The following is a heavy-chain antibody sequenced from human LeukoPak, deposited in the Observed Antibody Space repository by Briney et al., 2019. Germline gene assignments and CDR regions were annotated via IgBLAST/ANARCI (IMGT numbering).Heavy chain of an antibody. J-gene: IGHJ4*02. Sequence: GASVKVSCKASGYTFTSYGISWVRQAPGQGLEWMGWISAYNGNTNYAQKLQGRVTMTTDTSTSTAYMELRSLRSDDTAVYYCARDAQVGGSYHVAWGADYWGQGTLVTVSS. CDR3: ARDAQVGGSYHVAWGADY. CDR2: ISAYNGNT. CDR1: GYTFTSYG. V-gene: IGHV1-18*01. D-gene: IGHD1-26*01.